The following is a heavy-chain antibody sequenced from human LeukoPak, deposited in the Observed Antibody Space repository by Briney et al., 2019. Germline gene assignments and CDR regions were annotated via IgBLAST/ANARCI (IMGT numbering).Heavy chain of an antibody. V-gene: IGHV3-7*01. J-gene: IGHJ3*02. CDR3: ARDFPRLDCTVTTGGGAFDI. CDR1: GFTFSSYW. Sequence: GGSLRLSCAASGFTFSSYWMSWVRQAPRKGLERVANIKQDGSEKYYVDSVKGRFTISRDNAKNSLYLQMKSLRAEDTAVEYWARDFPRLDCTVTTGGGAFDIWGQGTMVTVSS. D-gene: IGHD4-17*01. CDR2: IKQDGSEK.